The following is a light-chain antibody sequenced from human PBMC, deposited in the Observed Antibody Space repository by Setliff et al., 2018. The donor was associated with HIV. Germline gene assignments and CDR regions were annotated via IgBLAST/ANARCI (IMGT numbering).Light chain of an antibody. CDR3: TSYTSSFTYV. J-gene: IGLJ1*01. CDR2: DVS. CDR1: SSDVGGYNY. Sequence: QSALTQPASVSGSPGQSITISCTGTSSDVGGYNYVSWYQQHPGKAPKLMIFDVSRRPSGVSNRFSVSKSGNTASLTISGLQAEDEADYYCTSYTSSFTYVFGSGTKVTVL. V-gene: IGLV2-14*01.